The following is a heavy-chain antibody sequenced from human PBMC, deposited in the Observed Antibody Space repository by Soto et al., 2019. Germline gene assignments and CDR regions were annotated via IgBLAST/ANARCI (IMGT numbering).Heavy chain of an antibody. CDR1: GYTFTSDG. CDR2: ISAYNGNK. D-gene: IGHD1-26*01. V-gene: IGHV1-18*01. Sequence: QVQLVQSGAEVKKPGASVKVSCKASGYTFTSDGISWVRQAPGQGLEWMGWISAYNGNKNHAQKLKGRVTMTTDTSTSPGYMDLRRRRSDDTAVYYCAKDAGVSGELYYWGQGTLVTVSS. J-gene: IGHJ4*02. CDR3: AKDAGVSGELYY.